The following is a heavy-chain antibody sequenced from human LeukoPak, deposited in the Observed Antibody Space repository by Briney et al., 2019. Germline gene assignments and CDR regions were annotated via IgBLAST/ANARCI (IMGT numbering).Heavy chain of an antibody. J-gene: IGHJ4*02. Sequence: PSETLSLTCTVSGGSISTYYWSWIRQPAGKGLEWIGRIYTDGSSNYNPSLKSRVTISVDTSKNQFSLKLSSVTAADTAVYYCARISTYYYDSSGSDYFDYWGQGTLVTVSS. CDR1: GGSISTYY. CDR2: IYTDGSS. V-gene: IGHV4-4*07. D-gene: IGHD3-22*01. CDR3: ARISTYYYDSSGSDYFDY.